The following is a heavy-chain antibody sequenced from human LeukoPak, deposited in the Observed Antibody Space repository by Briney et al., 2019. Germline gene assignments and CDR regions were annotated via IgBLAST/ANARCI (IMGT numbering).Heavy chain of an antibody. D-gene: IGHD2-2*01. CDR1: DGSMGTYY. V-gene: IGHV4-59*08. Sequence: SETLSLTCSVSDGSMGTYYWGWIRQPPGTGLEWIGYIYYSGSTTYNPSLKSRVTVSVDTSKNQFSLKLTSMTAADTAVYYCARGRLGRQHASFFDSWGQGTLVTVSS. CDR2: IYYSGST. CDR3: ARGRLGRQHASFFDS. J-gene: IGHJ4*02.